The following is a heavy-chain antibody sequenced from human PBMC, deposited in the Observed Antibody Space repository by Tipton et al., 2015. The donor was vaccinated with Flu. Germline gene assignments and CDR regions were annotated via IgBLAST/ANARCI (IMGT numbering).Heavy chain of an antibody. CDR1: GFTFSTYG. V-gene: IGHV3-33*01. CDR2: IWFGGTRK. J-gene: IGHJ2*01. Sequence: SLRLSCAASGFTFSTYGMHWVRQAPGEGLEWVAAIWFGGTRKYYADSVKGRFTISRDNSKNTLSLQMNSLRVEDTATNYCATPTADFDLWGRGTLVIVSS. CDR3: ATPTADFDL. D-gene: IGHD1-1*01.